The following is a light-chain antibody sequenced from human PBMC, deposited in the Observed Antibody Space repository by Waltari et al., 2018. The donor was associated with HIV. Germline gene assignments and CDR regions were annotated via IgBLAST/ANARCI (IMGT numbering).Light chain of an antibody. CDR1: SSDIGSYS. V-gene: IGLV1-51*01. CDR3: ATWDNSLSIGV. J-gene: IGLJ3*02. Sequence: QSVLTQPPSVSAAPGQKVPISCSGSSSDIGSYSVSWYQQFPGTAPRRLIFDTYKRPSGIPDRFSASKSGTSATLDITGLQTGDEADYYCATWDNSLSIGVFGGGTKLTVL. CDR2: DTY.